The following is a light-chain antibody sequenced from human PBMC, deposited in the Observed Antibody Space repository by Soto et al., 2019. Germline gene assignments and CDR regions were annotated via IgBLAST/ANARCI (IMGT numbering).Light chain of an antibody. Sequence: EIVLTQSPATLSLSPGERATLSCRASQSVNSYLAWYQQKPGQAPRLLIYDASNRATGIPARFSGSGSGTDFTVTISSLEPEDFAVYYCQQRSNWPPFTFGPGTKVDIK. CDR3: QQRSNWPPFT. CDR2: DAS. CDR1: QSVNSY. V-gene: IGKV3-11*01. J-gene: IGKJ3*01.